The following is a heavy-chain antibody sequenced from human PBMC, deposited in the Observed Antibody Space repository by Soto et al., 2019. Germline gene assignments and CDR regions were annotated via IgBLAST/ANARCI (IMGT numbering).Heavy chain of an antibody. CDR1: GFTFSSYA. CDR3: AREGEYWFDP. D-gene: IGHD3-16*01. J-gene: IGHJ5*02. CDR2: ISSSGTTK. Sequence: PGGSLRLSCAASGFTFSSYAMTWIRQAPGRGLEWVSSISSSGTTKEYADSVKGRFTISRDNAKNSLSLQMNSLRAEDTAVYYCAREGEYWFDPWGQGTLVTVSS. V-gene: IGHV3-11*01.